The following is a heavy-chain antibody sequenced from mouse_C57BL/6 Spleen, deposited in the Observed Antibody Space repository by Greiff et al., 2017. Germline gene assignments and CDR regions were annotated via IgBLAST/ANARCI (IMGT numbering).Heavy chain of an antibody. CDR2: ISSGSSTI. CDR3: ARLYSNYAYYFDY. V-gene: IGHV5-17*01. CDR1: GFTFSDYG. Sequence: DVMLVESGGGLVKPGGSLKLSCAASGFTFSDYGMHWVRQAPEKGLEWVAYISSGSSTIYYADTVKGRFTISRDNAKNTLFLQMTSLRSEDTAMYYCARLYSNYAYYFDYWGQGTTLTVSS. D-gene: IGHD2-5*01. J-gene: IGHJ2*01.